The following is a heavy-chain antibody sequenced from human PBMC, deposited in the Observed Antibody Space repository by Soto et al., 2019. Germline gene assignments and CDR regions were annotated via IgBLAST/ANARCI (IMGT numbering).Heavy chain of an antibody. Sequence: GGSLRLSCAASGFTFSIYGMHWFRQAPGKGLEWVAVISDDGSNKYYADSMKGRFTISRDNSKNTLYLQVNNLRAEDAAVYYCAREGMYQSYYCYGMDVWGQGTTVTVSS. D-gene: IGHD2-2*01. CDR3: AREGMYQSYYCYGMDV. CDR2: ISDDGSNK. V-gene: IGHV3-30*03. J-gene: IGHJ6*02. CDR1: GFTFSIYG.